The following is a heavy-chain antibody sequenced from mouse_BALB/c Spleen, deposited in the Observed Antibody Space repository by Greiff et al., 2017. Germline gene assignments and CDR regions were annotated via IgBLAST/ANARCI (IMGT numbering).Heavy chain of an antibody. V-gene: IGHV6-6*02. J-gene: IGHJ2*01. Sequence: EVQLQQSGGGLVQPGGSMKLSCVASGFTFSNYWMNWVRQSPEKGLEWVAEIRLKSNNYATHYAESVKGRFTISRDDSKSSVYLQMNNLRAEDTGIYYCTRPYSKGGWDVRDFDYWGQGTTLTVSS. CDR3: TRPYSKGGWDVRDFDY. CDR2: IRLKSNNYAT. CDR1: GFTFSNYW. D-gene: IGHD4-1*01.